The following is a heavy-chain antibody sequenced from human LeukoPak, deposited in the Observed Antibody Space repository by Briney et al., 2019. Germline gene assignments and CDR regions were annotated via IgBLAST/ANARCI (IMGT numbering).Heavy chain of an antibody. CDR3: ARDDESIAAALDY. Sequence: GGSLRLSCAASGFTFSSYSMNWVRQAPGKGLEWVSYISSSSSTIYYADSVKGRFTISRDNAKNSLYLQMNSLRAEDTAVYYCARDDESIAAALDYWGQGTLVTVSS. D-gene: IGHD6-13*01. CDR2: ISSSSSTI. J-gene: IGHJ4*02. V-gene: IGHV3-48*01. CDR1: GFTFSSYS.